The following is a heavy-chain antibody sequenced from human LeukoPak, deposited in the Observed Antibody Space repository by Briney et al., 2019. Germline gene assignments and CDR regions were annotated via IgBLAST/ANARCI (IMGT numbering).Heavy chain of an antibody. CDR2: IYTSGST. J-gene: IGHJ5*02. CDR3: ARESNRLSIAAAAPFDP. V-gene: IGHV4-4*07. Sequence: SETLSLTCTVSGGSISSYYWSWIRQPAGKGLEWIGRIYTSGSTNYNPSLKSRVTMSVDTSKNQFSLKLSSVTAADTAVYYYARESNRLSIAAAAPFDPWGQGTLVTVSS. CDR1: GGSISSYY. D-gene: IGHD6-13*01.